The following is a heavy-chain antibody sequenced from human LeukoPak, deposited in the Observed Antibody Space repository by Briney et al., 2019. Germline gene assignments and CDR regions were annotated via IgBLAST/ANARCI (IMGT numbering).Heavy chain of an antibody. Sequence: GGSLRLSCVASGFTFSNYAMHWVRQAPGKGLEYVSAINTTGGTTYYANSVKGRFTISRDNSKNTVYLQMGSLRAEDMAVYYCVRTSGSLDYWGQGTLVTVSS. J-gene: IGHJ4*02. D-gene: IGHD1-26*01. CDR2: INTTGGTT. CDR3: VRTSGSLDY. V-gene: IGHV3-64*01. CDR1: GFTFSNYA.